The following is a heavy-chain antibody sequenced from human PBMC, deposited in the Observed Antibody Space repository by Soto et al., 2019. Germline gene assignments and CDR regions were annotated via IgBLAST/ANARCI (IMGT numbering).Heavy chain of an antibody. J-gene: IGHJ6*02. CDR3: ARDWGYYYGSGRPYYCYYYGMDV. CDR1: GFTFSSYG. Sequence: QVQLVESGGGVVQPGRSLRLSCAASGFTFSSYGMHWVRQAPGKGLEWVAVIWYDGSNKYYADSVKGRFTISRDNSKNTLYLQMNSLRAEDTAVYYCARDWGYYYGSGRPYYCYYYGMDVWGQGTTVTVSS. D-gene: IGHD3-10*01. V-gene: IGHV3-33*01. CDR2: IWYDGSNK.